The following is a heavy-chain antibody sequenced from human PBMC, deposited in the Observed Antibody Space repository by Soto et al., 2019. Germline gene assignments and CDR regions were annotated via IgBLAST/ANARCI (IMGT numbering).Heavy chain of an antibody. D-gene: IGHD3-22*01. Sequence: QVQLVESGGGLVKPGGSLRLSCAASGFTFSDYYMSWIRQAPGKGLEWISYISNSGNTIYYADSVRGRFTISRDNAKNSLFLQMSSLRAEDTAVYYCARGHDSSGGVDYWGQGTLITVSS. CDR2: ISNSGNTI. CDR3: ARGHDSSGGVDY. CDR1: GFTFSDYY. V-gene: IGHV3-11*01. J-gene: IGHJ4*02.